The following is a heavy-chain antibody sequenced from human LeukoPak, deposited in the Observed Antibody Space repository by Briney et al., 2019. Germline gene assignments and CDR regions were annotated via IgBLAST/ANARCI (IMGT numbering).Heavy chain of an antibody. CDR3: ANSYGGYLAY. J-gene: IGHJ4*02. CDR2: ITSTGGNT. D-gene: IGHD4-23*01. CDR1: GFTFSNYA. V-gene: IGHV3-23*01. Sequence: GGSLRLSCAASGFTFSNYAMSWVRQAPGKGLEWVSAITSTGGNTYSADSVRGRFTISRDNSKNTLYLQMNSLRADDTAIYYCANSYGGYLAYWGQGTLVTVSS.